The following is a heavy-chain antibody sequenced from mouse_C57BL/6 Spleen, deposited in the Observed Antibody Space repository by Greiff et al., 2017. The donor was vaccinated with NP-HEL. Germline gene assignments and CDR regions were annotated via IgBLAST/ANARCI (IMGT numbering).Heavy chain of an antibody. CDR3: VRQGYYGRNALDY. D-gene: IGHD1-1*01. J-gene: IGHJ4*01. Sequence: VKDRSTTSREDSESMLYLQMNNLKTEDTAMYYCVRQGYYGRNALDYWGQGTSVTVSS. V-gene: IGHV10-1*01.